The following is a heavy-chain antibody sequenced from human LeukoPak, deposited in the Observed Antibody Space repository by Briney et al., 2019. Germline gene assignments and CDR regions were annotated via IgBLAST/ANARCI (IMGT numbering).Heavy chain of an antibody. D-gene: IGHD2-2*03. CDR2: NYPGDSDT. V-gene: IGHV5-51*01. Sequence: GASLQISCKGSGSIFSSYWIGWGRPLPGKGLEWMGINYPGDSDTRYSPSFQGQVTISADKSISTAYLQWSSLKASDTAMYYCARLDIVVVPAAMDPDYWGQGTLVTVSS. J-gene: IGHJ4*02. CDR1: GSIFSSYW. CDR3: ARLDIVVVPAAMDPDY.